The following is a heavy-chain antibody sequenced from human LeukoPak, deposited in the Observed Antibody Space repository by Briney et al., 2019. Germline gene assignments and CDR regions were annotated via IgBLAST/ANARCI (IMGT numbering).Heavy chain of an antibody. J-gene: IGHJ6*02. CDR1: DYSFPSYG. Sequence: EASVKVSCKASDYSFPSYGSSWVRQAPGQGLEWMGLISAYNGDTNYAQKFQGRVTITADKSTSTAYMELSSLRSEDTAVYYCARYNPEHYYYGMDVWGQGTTVTVSS. CDR2: ISAYNGDT. V-gene: IGHV1-18*01. D-gene: IGHD1-1*01. CDR3: ARYNPEHYYYGMDV.